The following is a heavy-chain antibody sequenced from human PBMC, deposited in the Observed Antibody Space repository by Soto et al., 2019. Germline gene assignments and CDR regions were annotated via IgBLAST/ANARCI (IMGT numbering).Heavy chain of an antibody. Sequence: QVQLVQSGAEVKKTGASVKVSCKASGYTFTSYYMHWVRQAPGQGLEWMGIINPSGGSTSYAQKFQSRVTMTRETSTSTVYMELSSLRYEDTAVYYCAAYGSGSYLIDYWGPGTLVTVSS. V-gene: IGHV1-46*03. D-gene: IGHD3-10*01. CDR1: GYTFTSYY. J-gene: IGHJ4*02. CDR3: AAYGSGSYLIDY. CDR2: INPSGGST.